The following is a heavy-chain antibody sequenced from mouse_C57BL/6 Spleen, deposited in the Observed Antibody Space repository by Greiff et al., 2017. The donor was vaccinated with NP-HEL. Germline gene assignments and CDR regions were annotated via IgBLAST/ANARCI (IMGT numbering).Heavy chain of an antibody. V-gene: IGHV14-1*01. CDR3: TRGGATVVAHYYAMDY. CDR2: IDPEDGDT. D-gene: IGHD1-1*01. J-gene: IGHJ4*01. Sequence: VQLQQSGAELVRPGASVKLSCTASGFNIKDYYMHWVKQRPEQGLEWIGRIDPEDGDTEYAPKFQGKATMTADTSSNTAYLQLSSLTSEYTAVYYCTRGGATVVAHYYAMDYWGQGTSVTVSS. CDR1: GFNIKDYY.